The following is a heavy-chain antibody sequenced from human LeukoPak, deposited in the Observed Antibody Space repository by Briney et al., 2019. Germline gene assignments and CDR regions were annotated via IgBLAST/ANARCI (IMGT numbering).Heavy chain of an antibody. V-gene: IGHV3-23*01. CDR1: GFTFSSYA. J-gene: IGHJ6*03. CDR2: ISGSSGST. Sequence: GGSLRLSCAASGFTFSSYAVNWVRQAPGKGLEWVSAISGSSGSTYYADSVKGRFTISRDNSKNTLHLQMNSLRAEDTAVYYCARSDYYYYYMDVWGKGTTVTISS. CDR3: ARSDYYYYYMDV.